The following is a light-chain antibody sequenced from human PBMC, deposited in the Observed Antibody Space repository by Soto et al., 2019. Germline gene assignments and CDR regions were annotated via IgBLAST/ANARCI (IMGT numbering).Light chain of an antibody. CDR1: QGINNY. CDR2: DAS. J-gene: IGKJ3*01. CDR3: QQYESLPPR. V-gene: IGKV1-33*01. Sequence: DIQMTQSPSSLSASVGDRVTITCQASQGINNYLNWYQQKPGKPPKLLIYDASNLEAGVPSRFSGSESGTDFTFSITSLQPEDVATYYCQQYESLPPRFGPGTTVEIK.